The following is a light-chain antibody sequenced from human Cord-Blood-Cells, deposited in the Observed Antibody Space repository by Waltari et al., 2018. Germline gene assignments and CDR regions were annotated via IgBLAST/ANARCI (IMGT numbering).Light chain of an antibody. CDR1: SSEVGSYNL. J-gene: IGLJ3*02. Sequence: QSALTQPASVSGSPGQSLTISCPGTSSEVGSYNLVSWYQQHPGKAPKLMIYEGSKRPSGVSNRFSGSKSGNTASLTISGLQAEDEADYYCCSYAGSSTWVFGGGTKLTVL. CDR2: EGS. V-gene: IGLV2-23*01. CDR3: CSYAGSSTWV.